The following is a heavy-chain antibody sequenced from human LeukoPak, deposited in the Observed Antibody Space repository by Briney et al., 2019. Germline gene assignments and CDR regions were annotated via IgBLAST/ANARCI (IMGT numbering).Heavy chain of an antibody. J-gene: IGHJ6*02. CDR3: ARVRLTADTAMVPYYYYGMDV. CDR1: GGSISSYY. D-gene: IGHD5-18*01. V-gene: IGHV4-59*08. CDR2: IYYSGST. Sequence: SETLSLTCTVSGGSISSYYWSWIRQPPGKDLEWIGYIYYSGSTNYNPSLKSRVTISVDTSKNQFSLKLSSVTAADTAVYYCARVRLTADTAMVPYYYYGMDVWGQGTTVTVSS.